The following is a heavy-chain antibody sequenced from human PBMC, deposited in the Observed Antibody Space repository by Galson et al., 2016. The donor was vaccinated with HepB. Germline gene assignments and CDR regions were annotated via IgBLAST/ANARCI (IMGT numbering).Heavy chain of an antibody. CDR2: IYWDDDK. D-gene: IGHD3-9*01. V-gene: IGHV2-5*02. CDR3: AHRRGGLRYFDWLSNWLDP. Sequence: PALVKPTQTLTLTCTFSGFSLSTNGVGVGWIRQPPGKALEWLALIYWDDDKRYSPSLKSRLTITKDTSKNQVVLTMTNMDPVDTATYYWAHRRGGLRYFDWLSNWLDPWGQGTLVTVSS. J-gene: IGHJ5*02. CDR1: GFSLSTNGVG.